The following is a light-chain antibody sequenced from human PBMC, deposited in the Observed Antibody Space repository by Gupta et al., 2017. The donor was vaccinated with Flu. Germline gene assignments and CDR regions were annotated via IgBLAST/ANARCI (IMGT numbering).Light chain of an antibody. CDR1: QSVLYSSNNKNY. V-gene: IGKV4-1*01. Sequence: LGERATINCKSSQSVLYSSNNKNYLAWYQQKPGQPPKLLIYWASTRESGVPDRFSGSGSGTDFTLTISSLQAEDVAVYYCQQYYSTPHITFGQGTRLEIK. CDR3: QQYYSTPHIT. J-gene: IGKJ5*01. CDR2: WAS.